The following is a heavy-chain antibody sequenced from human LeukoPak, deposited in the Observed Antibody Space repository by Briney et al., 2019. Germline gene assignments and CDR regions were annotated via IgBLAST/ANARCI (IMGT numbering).Heavy chain of an antibody. CDR2: IDRDGRVQ. CDR3: ARAFRDDFWTGLN. J-gene: IGHJ4*02. V-gene: IGHV3-7*04. CDR1: GFTTHYW. Sequence: PGGSLRLSCTASGFTTHYWLNWVRQSPGKGLEWVANIDRDGRVQHYVDSVEGRFTISRDSAKNSLALQMHSLRAEDTAVYYCARAFRDDFWTGLNWGLGTLVTVSS. D-gene: IGHD3/OR15-3a*01.